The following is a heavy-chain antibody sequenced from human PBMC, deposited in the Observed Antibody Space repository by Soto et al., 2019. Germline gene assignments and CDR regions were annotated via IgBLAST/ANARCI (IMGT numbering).Heavy chain of an antibody. Sequence: PVVPLRLSCAASGFTFSDYYMSWIRQAPGKGLEWVSYISSSSIYTNYADSVKGRFTISRDNAKNSLYLQMNSLRAEDTAVYYCAGSITMVRDIWGQGTMVTVSS. CDR1: GFTFSDYY. V-gene: IGHV3-11*06. D-gene: IGHD3-10*01. CDR3: AGSITMVRDI. J-gene: IGHJ3*02. CDR2: ISSSSIYT.